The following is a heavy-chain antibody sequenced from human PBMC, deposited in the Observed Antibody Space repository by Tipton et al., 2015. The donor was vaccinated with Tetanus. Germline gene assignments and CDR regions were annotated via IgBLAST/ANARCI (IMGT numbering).Heavy chain of an antibody. D-gene: IGHD2-15*01. Sequence: SLRLSCAASGFIFSSYWMHWVRQAPGKGLEWVAGSWYDGTDKYYADSVKGRFTISRDNAKNSLYLQMNSLRAEDTAVYYCAREADCSGGSCFSGDLATGGQGTQVTFPS. V-gene: IGHV3-33*01. CDR3: AREADCSGGSCFSGDLAT. J-gene: IGHJ4*02. CDR1: GFIFSSYW. CDR2: SWYDGTDK.